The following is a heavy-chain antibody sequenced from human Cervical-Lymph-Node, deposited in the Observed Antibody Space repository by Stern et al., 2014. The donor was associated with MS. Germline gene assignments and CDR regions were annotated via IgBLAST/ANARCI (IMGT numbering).Heavy chain of an antibody. V-gene: IGHV3-33*01. CDR3: ARDRTGGYYLDY. CDR2: MWFDGSKD. Sequence: DQLVESGGGVVQPGRSLRLSCVASGFTFSNYGMHWVRQAPGKGLEWVAVMWFDGSKDYNGDSVKGRLTISRDNSKNTLYLQMNSLRAEDTAVYYCARDRTGGYYLDYWGQGTLVTVSS. J-gene: IGHJ4*02. CDR1: GFTFSNYG.